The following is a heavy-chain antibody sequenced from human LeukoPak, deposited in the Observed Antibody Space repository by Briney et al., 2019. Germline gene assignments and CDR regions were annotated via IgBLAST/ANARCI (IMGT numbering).Heavy chain of an antibody. Sequence: SETLSLTCAVYGGSFSGYYWTWIRQPPGKGLEWIGEINRSGSTNYNPSLKSRVTISVDTSQNHLSLKLNSVTAADTAVYYCARLSLLPQHITMVRGVHPWGQGTLVTVSS. CDR3: ARLSLLPQHITMVRGVHP. CDR2: INRSGST. V-gene: IGHV4-34*01. D-gene: IGHD3-10*01. CDR1: GGSFSGYY. J-gene: IGHJ5*02.